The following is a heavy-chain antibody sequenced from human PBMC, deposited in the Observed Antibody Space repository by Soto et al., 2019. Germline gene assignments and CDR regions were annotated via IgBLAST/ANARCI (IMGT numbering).Heavy chain of an antibody. Sequence: LRLSCAASGFTFSSYAMSWVRQAPGKGLEWVSAISGSGGSTYYAGSVKGRFTISRDNSKNTLYLQMNSLRAEDTAVYYCAKDRIQLGEIDYWGQGTLVTVSS. CDR2: ISGSGGST. CDR1: GFTFSSYA. D-gene: IGHD5-18*01. CDR3: AKDRIQLGEIDY. V-gene: IGHV3-23*01. J-gene: IGHJ4*02.